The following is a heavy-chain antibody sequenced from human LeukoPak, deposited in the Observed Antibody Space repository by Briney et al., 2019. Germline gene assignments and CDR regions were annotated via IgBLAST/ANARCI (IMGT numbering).Heavy chain of an antibody. V-gene: IGHV4-59*12. Sequence: SETLSLTCTVSGGSISNSYWSWIRQPAGKGLEWIGYMFYSGSANYNPSLKSRVSISVDTSKNQFSLKLSSVTAADTAVYYCASSIYSYGYSYFDYWGQGTLVTVSS. D-gene: IGHD5-18*01. CDR3: ASSIYSYGYSYFDY. J-gene: IGHJ4*02. CDR1: GGSISNSY. CDR2: MFYSGSA.